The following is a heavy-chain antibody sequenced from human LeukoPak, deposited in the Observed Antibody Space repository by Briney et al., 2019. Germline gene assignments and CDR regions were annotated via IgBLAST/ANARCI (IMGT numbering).Heavy chain of an antibody. CDR2: ISAYNGST. Sequence: GASVKVSCKASGYSFTSYGISWVRQAPAQGIEWMGWISAYNGSTNYEQKLQGRVTMNTDTSTSTAYMELRSLRSDDTAVYYCARRPIVGATSWFDPWGQGTLVSVSS. V-gene: IGHV1-18*01. CDR1: GYSFTSYG. CDR3: ARRPIVGATSWFDP. J-gene: IGHJ5*02. D-gene: IGHD1-26*01.